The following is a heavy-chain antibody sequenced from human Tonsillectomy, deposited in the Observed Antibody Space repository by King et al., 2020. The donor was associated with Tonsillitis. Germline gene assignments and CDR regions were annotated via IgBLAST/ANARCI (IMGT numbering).Heavy chain of an antibody. CDR2: ISGCGGST. D-gene: IGHD2-2*01. CDR1: GFTFSSYA. J-gene: IGHJ2*01. CDR3: AKDPQLGWNWYFDL. Sequence: VQLVESGGGLVQPGGSLRLSCAASGFTFSSYAMSWVRQASVKGLEWVSAISGCGGSTCYADSVKGRFTISRDNSNNTLYLQMNSLRAEDTAVYYCAKDPQLGWNWYFDLWGRGTLVTVSS. V-gene: IGHV3-23*04.